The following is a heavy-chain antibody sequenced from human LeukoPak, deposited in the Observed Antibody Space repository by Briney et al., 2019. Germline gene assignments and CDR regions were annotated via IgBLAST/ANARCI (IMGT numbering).Heavy chain of an antibody. CDR2: ISVRSNYI. J-gene: IGHJ4*02. V-gene: IGHV3-21*01. D-gene: IGHD3-22*01. CDR3: VRLRRNSDTSGFYYYYDF. CDR1: GFTFSKAW. Sequence: GGSLRLSCAASGFTFSKAWMTWVRQAPGKGLEWVSSISVRSNYIYYADSVRGRFRISRDDARDSLFLEMNSLRAEDTAVYYCVRLRRNSDTSGFYYYYDFWGQGTLVTVSS.